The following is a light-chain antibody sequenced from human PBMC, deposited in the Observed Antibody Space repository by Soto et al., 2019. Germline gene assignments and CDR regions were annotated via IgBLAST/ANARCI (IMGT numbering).Light chain of an antibody. CDR1: QSLLHSNGYNY. V-gene: IGKV2-28*01. CDR3: MQALQTPIT. CDR2: LGS. Sequence: DIVMTQSPLSLPVTPGEPASISCRSSQSLLHSNGYNYLDWYLQKPGQSPQLLIYLGSNRASGVTDRSSGSGSGTDFTLKISRVEAEDVGVYYCMQALQTPITFGQGTRLEIK. J-gene: IGKJ5*01.